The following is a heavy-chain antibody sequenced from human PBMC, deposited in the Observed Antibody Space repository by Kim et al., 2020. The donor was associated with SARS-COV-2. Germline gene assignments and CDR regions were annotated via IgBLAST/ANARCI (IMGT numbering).Heavy chain of an antibody. CDR3: ARGRYYYDSSGYIKH. CDR1: GFTFSSYG. Sequence: GGSLRLSCAASGFTFSSYGMHWVRQAPGKGLEWVAVIWYDGSNKYYADSVKGRFTISRDNSKNTLYLQMNSLRAEDTAVYYCARGRYYYDSSGYIKHWGQGTLVTVSS. CDR2: IWYDGSNK. V-gene: IGHV3-33*01. J-gene: IGHJ1*01. D-gene: IGHD3-22*01.